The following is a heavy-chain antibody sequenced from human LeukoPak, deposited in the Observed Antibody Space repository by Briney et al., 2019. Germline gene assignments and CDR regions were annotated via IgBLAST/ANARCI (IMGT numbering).Heavy chain of an antibody. J-gene: IGHJ4*02. CDR3: AKGLGKATVTPLGY. CDR1: GFTFSSYA. V-gene: IGHV3-23*01. Sequence: GGSLRLSCAASGFTFSSYAMSWVRQAPGEGLEWVSGISGSGGSTCYADSVKGRFTISRDNSKNTLYLQMDSLRAEDTAVYYCAKGLGKATVTPLGYWGQGTLVTVSS. D-gene: IGHD4-11*01. CDR2: ISGSGGST.